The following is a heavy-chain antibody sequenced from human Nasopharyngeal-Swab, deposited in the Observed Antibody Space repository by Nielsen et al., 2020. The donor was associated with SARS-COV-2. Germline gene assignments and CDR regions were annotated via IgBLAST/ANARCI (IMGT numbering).Heavy chain of an antibody. D-gene: IGHD6-19*01. CDR1: GFTFSSYG. Sequence: GGSLRLSCAASGFTFSSYGMHWVRQAPGKGLEWVSYISSSGSTIYYADSVKGRFTISRDNAKNSLYLQMNSLRAEDTAVYYCARSSGGLMDYYYYGMDVWGQGTTVTVSS. CDR2: ISSSGSTI. V-gene: IGHV3-48*04. CDR3: ARSSGGLMDYYYYGMDV. J-gene: IGHJ6*02.